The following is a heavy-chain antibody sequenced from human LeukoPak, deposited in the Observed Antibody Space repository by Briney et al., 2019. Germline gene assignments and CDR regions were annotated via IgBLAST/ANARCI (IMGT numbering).Heavy chain of an antibody. Sequence: PSETLSLTCTVSGGTISTPTYYWAWIRQPPGGGLEWIASVHYGGTTYYTPSRESRVTISADTSKNQFFLLLTSVTAADTAVYFCARSSPGAIPRYLQHWGQGTLATVSS. D-gene: IGHD3-10*01. CDR3: ARSSPGAIPRYLQH. CDR2: VHYGGTT. CDR1: GGTISTPTYY. J-gene: IGHJ1*01. V-gene: IGHV4-39*07.